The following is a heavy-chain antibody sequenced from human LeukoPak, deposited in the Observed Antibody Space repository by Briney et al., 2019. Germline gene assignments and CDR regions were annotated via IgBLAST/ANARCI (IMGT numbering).Heavy chain of an antibody. D-gene: IGHD3-10*01. V-gene: IGHV1-8*02. CDR2: MNPNSGNT. CDR1: GYTFTGYY. J-gene: IGHJ1*01. CDR3: ARGPRDGSGSSYFQH. Sequence: ASVKVSCKASGYTFTGYYMHWVRQAPGQGLEWMGWMNPNSGNTGYAQKFQGRVTMTRNTSISTAYMELSGLRSEDTAVYYCARGPRDGSGSSYFQHWGQGTLVTVSS.